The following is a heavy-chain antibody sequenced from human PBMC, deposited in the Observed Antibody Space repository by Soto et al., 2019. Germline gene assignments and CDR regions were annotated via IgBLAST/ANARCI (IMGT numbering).Heavy chain of an antibody. CDR1: GGSISSYY. D-gene: IGHD3-22*01. V-gene: IGHV4-4*07. CDR2: IYTSGST. J-gene: IGHJ5*02. CDR3: ARDLGSGYLNWFDP. Sequence: QVQLQESGPGLVKPSETLSLTCTVSGGSISSYYWSWIRQPAGKGLEWIGRIYTSGSTNYNPSLTSRVTMSVDTSKNQCSLKLSSVTAADTAVYYCARDLGSGYLNWFDPWGQGTLVTVSS.